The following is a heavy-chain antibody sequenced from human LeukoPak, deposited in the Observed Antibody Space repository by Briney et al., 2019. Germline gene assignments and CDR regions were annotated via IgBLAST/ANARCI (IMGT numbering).Heavy chain of an antibody. CDR3: AKGPIVGATHFDY. D-gene: IGHD1-26*01. CDR1: GFTFDAYA. V-gene: IGHV3-9*01. CDR2: ISWNSGSI. J-gene: IGHJ4*02. Sequence: GGSLRLSCAASGFTFDAYAMHWVRQAPGKGLEWDSGISWNSGSIGYADSVKGRFTISRDNAKNSLYLQMNSLRAEDTALYYCAKGPIVGATHFDYWGQGTLVTVSS.